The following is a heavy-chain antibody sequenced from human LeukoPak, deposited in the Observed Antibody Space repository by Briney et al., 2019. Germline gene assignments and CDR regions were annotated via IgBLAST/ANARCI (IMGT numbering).Heavy chain of an antibody. V-gene: IGHV1-2*04. Sequence: ASVKVSCKASGYTFTGYYMHWVRQAPGQGLEWMGWINPNSGGTNYAQKFQGWVTMTRDTSISTAYMELSRLRSDDTAVYYCARVGGSSSWDFFDYWGQGTLVTVSS. CDR3: ARVGGSSSWDFFDY. CDR2: INPNSGGT. D-gene: IGHD6-13*01. J-gene: IGHJ4*02. CDR1: GYTFTGYY.